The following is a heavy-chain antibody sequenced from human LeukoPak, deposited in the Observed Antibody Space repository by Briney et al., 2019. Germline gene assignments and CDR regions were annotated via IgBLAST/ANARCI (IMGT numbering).Heavy chain of an antibody. J-gene: IGHJ3*02. V-gene: IGHV4-30-2*01. CDR2: IYHSGST. D-gene: IGHD3-22*01. Sequence: SQTLSLTCAVSGGSISSGGYSWSWIRQPPGKGLEWIGYIYHSGSTYYNPSLKSRVTISVDGSKNQFSLKLSSVTAADTAVYYCARGAYYYDSSGYFDIWGQGTMVTVSS. CDR3: ARGAYYYDSSGYFDI. CDR1: GGSISSGGYS.